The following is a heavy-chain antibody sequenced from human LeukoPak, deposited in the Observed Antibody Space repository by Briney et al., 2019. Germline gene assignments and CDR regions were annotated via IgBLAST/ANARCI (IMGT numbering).Heavy chain of an antibody. D-gene: IGHD2-15*01. V-gene: IGHV4-30-4*01. CDR3: ARASVVAAGGPWFDP. CDR1: GGSISSGDYY. Sequence: SQNLSLTCTVSGGSISSGDYYWSWIRQPPGKGLEWIGSIYYSGSTYYNPSLKSRVTISVDTSKNQFSLKLSSVTAADTAVYYCARASVVAAGGPWFDPWGQGTLVTVSS. J-gene: IGHJ5*02. CDR2: IYYSGST.